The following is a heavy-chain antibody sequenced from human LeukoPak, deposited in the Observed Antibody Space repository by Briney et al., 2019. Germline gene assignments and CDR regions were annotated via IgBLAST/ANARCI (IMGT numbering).Heavy chain of an antibody. CDR3: ARVGSITGTTYFDY. Sequence: SETLSLTCTVSDGSISSYYWSWIRQPPGKGLEWIGYIYYSGSTNYNPSLKSRVTISVDTSKNQFSLKLSSVTAADTAVYYCARVGSITGTTYFDYWGQGTLVTVSS. J-gene: IGHJ4*02. V-gene: IGHV4-59*01. CDR1: DGSISSYY. CDR2: IYYSGST. D-gene: IGHD1-7*01.